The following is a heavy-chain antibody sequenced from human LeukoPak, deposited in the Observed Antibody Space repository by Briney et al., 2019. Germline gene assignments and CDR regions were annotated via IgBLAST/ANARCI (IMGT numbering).Heavy chain of an antibody. CDR3: ARDYVLHWFDP. Sequence: SETLSLTCTVSGGSISSYYWSWIRQPAGKGLEWIGRIYTSGSTNYNPSLKSRVTMSVDTSKNQFSLKLSSVTAADMAVYYCARDYVLHWFDPWGQATLVTVSS. CDR2: IYTSGST. J-gene: IGHJ5*02. D-gene: IGHD3-16*01. CDR1: GGSISSYY. V-gene: IGHV4-4*07.